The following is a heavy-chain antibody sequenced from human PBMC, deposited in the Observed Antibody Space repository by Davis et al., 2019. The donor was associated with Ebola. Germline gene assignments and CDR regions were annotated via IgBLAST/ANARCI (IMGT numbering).Heavy chain of an antibody. CDR2: VGLSADT. CDR1: GFIFSSYV. J-gene: IGHJ3*02. D-gene: IGHD1-26*01. Sequence: GESLKISCAASGFIFSSYVMSWVRQAPGKGLEWVSTVGLSADTYYADSVKGRFTISRDNSKNTLYLQMNGLRVEDTAIYYCAKDTSNIWFDIWGQGTNVTVSS. V-gene: IGHV3-23*01. CDR3: AKDTSNIWFDI.